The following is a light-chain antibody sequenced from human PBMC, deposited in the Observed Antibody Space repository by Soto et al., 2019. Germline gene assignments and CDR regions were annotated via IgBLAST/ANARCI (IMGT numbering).Light chain of an antibody. CDR1: QSVGSF. J-gene: IGKJ1*01. CDR3: QQYTNWPSWT. Sequence: EKVMTQSPATLSMSPGERATLSCRASQSVGSFLAWYQQKPGQAPRLLIYGASTRATGIPARFSGSGSGTEFTITISSLQSEDFAVYYCQQYTNWPSWTFGQGTKVE. V-gene: IGKV3-15*01. CDR2: GAS.